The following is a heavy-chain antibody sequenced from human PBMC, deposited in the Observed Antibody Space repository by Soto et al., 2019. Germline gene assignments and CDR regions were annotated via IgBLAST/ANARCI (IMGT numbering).Heavy chain of an antibody. J-gene: IGHJ6*02. D-gene: IGHD6-19*01. CDR2: ISYDGSNK. CDR1: GFTFSSYG. Sequence: QVQLVESGGGVVQPGRSLRLSCAASGFTFSSYGMHWVRQAPGKGLEWVAVISYDGSNKYYADSVKGRFTISRDNSKNTLYLQMNSLRAEDTAVYYCAKEVAIAGSCKVAGAGCGMDVWGQGTTVTVSS. V-gene: IGHV3-30*18. CDR3: AKEVAIAGSCKVAGAGCGMDV.